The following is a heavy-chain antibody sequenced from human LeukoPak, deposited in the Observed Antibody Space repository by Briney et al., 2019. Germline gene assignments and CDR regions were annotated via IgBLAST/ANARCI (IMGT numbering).Heavy chain of an antibody. CDR1: GFPFSSSW. Sequence: GGSLRLSCAVSGFPFSSSWMTWVRQAPGKGLEWVANIKHDGSDKFYVDSVKGRFTISRDNAKNSLSLQMNSLRAEDSALYYCARGRILRAESFFDFWGQGTLVTVSS. J-gene: IGHJ4*02. CDR3: ARGRILRAESFFDF. CDR2: IKHDGSDK. V-gene: IGHV3-7*04.